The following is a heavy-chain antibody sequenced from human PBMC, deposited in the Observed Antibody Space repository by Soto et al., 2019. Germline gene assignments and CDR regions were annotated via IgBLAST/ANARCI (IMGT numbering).Heavy chain of an antibody. CDR1: GFTFSSYG. V-gene: IGHV3-30*18. J-gene: IGHJ6*02. CDR2: ISYDGSNK. CDR3: AKDGPVVVTAMEYYYYYGMDV. D-gene: IGHD2-21*02. Sequence: QVQLVESGGGVVQPGRSLRLSCAASGFTFSSYGMHWVRQAPGKGLEWVAVISYDGSNKYYADSVKGRFTISRDNSKNTLYLQMNSLRAEDTAVYYCAKDGPVVVTAMEYYYYYGMDVWGQGTTVTVSS.